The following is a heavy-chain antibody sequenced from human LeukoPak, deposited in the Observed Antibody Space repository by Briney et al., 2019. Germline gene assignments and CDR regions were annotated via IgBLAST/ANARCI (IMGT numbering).Heavy chain of an antibody. J-gene: IGHJ4*02. CDR3: ARGGSPAHFDF. V-gene: IGHV1-2*02. CDR2: INVDTGGT. Sequence: ASVKVSCKASGYTFRGSFMHWVRQAPGQGPEWMGWINVDTGGTHYAPRFQGRVAMTRDTSFSTGYMDLSSLGSDDTAVYYCARGGSPAHFDFWGQGTLVTVSS. CDR1: GYTFRGSF. D-gene: IGHD6-13*01.